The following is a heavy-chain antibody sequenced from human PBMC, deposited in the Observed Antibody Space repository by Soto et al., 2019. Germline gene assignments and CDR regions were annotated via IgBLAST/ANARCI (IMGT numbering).Heavy chain of an antibody. J-gene: IGHJ1*01. Sequence: SETLSLTCTVSGGSISSYYWSWIRQPPGKGLEWIGYIYYSGSTNYNPSLKSRVTISVDTSKNQFSLKLSSVTAADTAVYYCAITFGVVTSEYFQHWGQGTLVTVSS. CDR3: AITFGVVTSEYFQH. CDR1: GGSISSYY. V-gene: IGHV4-59*08. D-gene: IGHD3-3*01. CDR2: IYYSGST.